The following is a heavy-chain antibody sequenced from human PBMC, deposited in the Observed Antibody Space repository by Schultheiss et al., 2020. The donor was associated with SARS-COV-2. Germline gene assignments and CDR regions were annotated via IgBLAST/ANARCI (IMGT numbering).Heavy chain of an antibody. CDR1: GFTFSSYG. J-gene: IGHJ4*02. V-gene: IGHV3-33*01. Sequence: GGSLRLSCAASGFTFSSYGMHWVRQAPGKGLEWVAVIWYDGSNKYYADSVKGRFTISRDNSKNTLYLQMNSLRAEDTAVYYCAREGFRGVAIDYWGQGTLVTVSS. CDR3: AREGFRGVAIDY. D-gene: IGHD3-10*01. CDR2: IWYDGSNK.